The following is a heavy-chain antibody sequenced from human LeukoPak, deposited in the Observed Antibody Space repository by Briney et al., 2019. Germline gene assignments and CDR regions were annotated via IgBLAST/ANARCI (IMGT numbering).Heavy chain of an antibody. V-gene: IGHV3-7*05. CDR1: GFPSVAMG. Sequence: PGGSLRLSVVGLGFPSVAMGITGFRQAPGKGLEWVANIKKDGSEKYYVDSVEGRFTISRDNGRNSLYLQMNSLRVEDSAVYYCAREFGTDTWGQGTLVTVSS. J-gene: IGHJ5*02. CDR2: IKKDGSEK. D-gene: IGHD1-1*01. CDR3: AREFGTDT.